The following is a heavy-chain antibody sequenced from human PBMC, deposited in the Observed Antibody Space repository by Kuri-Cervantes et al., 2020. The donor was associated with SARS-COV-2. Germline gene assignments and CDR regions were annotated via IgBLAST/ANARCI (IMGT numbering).Heavy chain of an antibody. CDR2: INPNSGGT. D-gene: IGHD3-10*01. CDR1: GYTFTGYY. CDR3: ARGKARGLIQYYYYGMDV. J-gene: IGHJ6*02. V-gene: IGHV1-2*04. Sequence: ASVKVSCKASGYTFTGYYMHWVRQAPGQGLEWMGWINPNSGGTNYAQKFQGWVTMTRDTSISTVYMELSRLRSDDTAVYYCARGKARGLIQYYYYGMDVWGQGTTVTSP.